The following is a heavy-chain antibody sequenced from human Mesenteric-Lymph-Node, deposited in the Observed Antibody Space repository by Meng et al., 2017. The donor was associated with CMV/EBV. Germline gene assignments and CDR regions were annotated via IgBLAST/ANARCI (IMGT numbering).Heavy chain of an antibody. CDR1: GGTFSSYT. D-gene: IGHD6-13*01. CDR3: AGGIAAAGSRWFDP. V-gene: IGHV1-69*02. CDR2: IIPILGIA. J-gene: IGHJ5*02. Sequence: QVQRVQSGDEVKKHGSSVKVSCKASGGTFSSYTFSWVRQAPGPGLEWMGRIIPILGIANYAQKCQGKVTITADKSPSTAYMELSSLRSEDTAVYYCAGGIAAAGSRWFDPWGQGTLVTVSS.